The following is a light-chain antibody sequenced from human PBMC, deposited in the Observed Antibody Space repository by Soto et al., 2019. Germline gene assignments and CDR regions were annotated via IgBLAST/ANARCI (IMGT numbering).Light chain of an antibody. CDR3: QQGNNWPIFT. Sequence: EIVLTQSPATLSLSPEERATLSCRASQSVSKSLAWYQQKPCQAPRLLIYTTSYRATGFPARFSGSGSRTDFTLTISSLEPEDFAVYYCQQGNNWPIFTFGPGTKVDIK. CDR1: QSVSKS. CDR2: TTS. J-gene: IGKJ3*01. V-gene: IGKV3-11*01.